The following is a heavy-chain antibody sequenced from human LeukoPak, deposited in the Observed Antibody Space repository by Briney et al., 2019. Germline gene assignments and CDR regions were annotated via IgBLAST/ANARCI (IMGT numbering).Heavy chain of an antibody. CDR1: TFTFSSYA. Sequence: GGSLRLSCATSTFTFSSYAMSWVRQAPGKGLEWVSGLSGSGGSTFYADSVKGRFTISRDNSKNILYLQMISLRADDTAVYYCARGPYGDYGRLGEGAFDIWGQGTVVTVSS. D-gene: IGHD4-17*01. V-gene: IGHV3-23*01. CDR3: ARGPYGDYGRLGEGAFDI. J-gene: IGHJ3*02. CDR2: LSGSGGST.